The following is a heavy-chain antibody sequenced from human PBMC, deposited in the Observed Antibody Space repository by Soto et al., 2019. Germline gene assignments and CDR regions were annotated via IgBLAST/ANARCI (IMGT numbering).Heavy chain of an antibody. D-gene: IGHD3-22*01. Sequence: SVKVSCKASGGTFSSYAISWVRQAPGQGLEWMGGIIPIFGTANYAQKFQGRVTITADESTSTAYMELSSLRSEDTAVYYCARGDSRGYDVYYYYGMDVWGQGTTVNVSS. CDR1: GGTFSSYA. CDR2: IIPIFGTA. J-gene: IGHJ6*02. CDR3: ARGDSRGYDVYYYYGMDV. V-gene: IGHV1-69*13.